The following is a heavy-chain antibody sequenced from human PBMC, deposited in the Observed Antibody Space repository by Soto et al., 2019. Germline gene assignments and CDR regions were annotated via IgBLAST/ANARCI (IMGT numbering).Heavy chain of an antibody. CDR3: ARLSTRQQLPQDP. Sequence: ASVKVSCKASGGTFSSYTISWVRQAPGQGLEWMGRIIPILGIANYAQKFQGRVTITADKSTSTAYMELSSLRSEDTAVYYCARLSTRQQLPQDPWGQGTLVTVSS. V-gene: IGHV1-69*02. CDR2: IIPILGIA. J-gene: IGHJ5*02. CDR1: GGTFSSYT. D-gene: IGHD6-13*01.